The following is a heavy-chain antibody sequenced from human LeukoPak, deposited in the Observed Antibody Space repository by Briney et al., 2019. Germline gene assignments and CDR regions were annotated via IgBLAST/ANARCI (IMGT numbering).Heavy chain of an antibody. J-gene: IGHJ4*02. Sequence: SETLSLTCTVSGGSISSGDYYWSWIRQPPGKGLEWIGYIYYSGSTYYNPSLKSRVTISVDTSKNQFSLKLSSVTAADTAVYYCARDDPIETATIMWGQGTLVTVSS. CDR2: IYYSGST. D-gene: IGHD5-24*01. CDR3: ARDDPIETATIM. CDR1: GGSISSGDYY. V-gene: IGHV4-30-4*01.